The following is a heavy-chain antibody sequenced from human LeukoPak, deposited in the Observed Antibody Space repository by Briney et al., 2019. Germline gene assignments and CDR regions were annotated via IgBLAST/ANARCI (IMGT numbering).Heavy chain of an antibody. CDR2: IYSGGST. CDR1: GFTVSSNY. J-gene: IGHJ3*02. V-gene: IGHV3-66*01. D-gene: IGHD3-3*01. CDR3: ARDMTLRFLSPYAFDI. Sequence: PGGSLRLSCAASGFTVSSNYMSWVRQAPGKGLEWVSVIYSGGSTYYADSVKGRFTISRDNSKNTLYLQMNSLRAEDTAVYYCARDMTLRFLSPYAFDIWGQGTMVTVSS.